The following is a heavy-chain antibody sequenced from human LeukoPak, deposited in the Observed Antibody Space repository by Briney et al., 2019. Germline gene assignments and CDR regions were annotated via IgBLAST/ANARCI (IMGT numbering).Heavy chain of an antibody. CDR3: ARESYPIDY. Sequence: GGSLRLSCAASGFTFRTYGMHWVRQAPGKGLEWVAVIWYDGSNKNYADSVKGRFTVSRDNSKNTLYLQMNSLRAEDTAVYYCARESYPIDYWGQGTLVTVSS. CDR2: IWYDGSNK. CDR1: GFTFRTYG. V-gene: IGHV3-33*01. J-gene: IGHJ4*02. D-gene: IGHD5-18*01.